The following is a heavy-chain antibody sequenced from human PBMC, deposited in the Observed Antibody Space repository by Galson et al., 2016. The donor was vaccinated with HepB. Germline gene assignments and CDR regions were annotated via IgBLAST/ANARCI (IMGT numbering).Heavy chain of an antibody. CDR2: IKSKSDGGTI. V-gene: IGHV3-15*01. Sequence: SLRLSCAASGFTFSNAWMSWVRQAPGQGLEWVGRIKSKSDGGTIDYIAPVKGRFIISRDDSENTLFLQMNNLKTEDTAVYYCTTGGDYYDILTGYFKSLWYFDYWGQGALVTVSS. CDR3: TTGGDYYDILTGYFKSLWYFDY. D-gene: IGHD3-9*01. J-gene: IGHJ4*02. CDR1: GFTFSNAW.